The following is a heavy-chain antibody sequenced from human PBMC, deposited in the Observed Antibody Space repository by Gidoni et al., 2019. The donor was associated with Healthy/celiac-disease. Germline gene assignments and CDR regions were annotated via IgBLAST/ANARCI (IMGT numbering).Heavy chain of an antibody. Sequence: QVQLVQSGAEVQKPGASVKVSCKAPGYTFTSYGISWVRQAPGQGLAWMGWISAYNGNTNYAQKRQGRVTMTTDTSTSTADMELRSLRSDDTAVYYCASQYNWNSGDAFDIWGQGTMVTVSS. J-gene: IGHJ3*02. CDR2: ISAYNGNT. V-gene: IGHV1-18*01. CDR3: ASQYNWNSGDAFDI. D-gene: IGHD1-20*01. CDR1: GYTFTSYG.